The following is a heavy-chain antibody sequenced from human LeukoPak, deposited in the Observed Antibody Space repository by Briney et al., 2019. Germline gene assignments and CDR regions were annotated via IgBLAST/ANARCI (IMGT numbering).Heavy chain of an antibody. J-gene: IGHJ4*02. CDR1: TSTFDYG. Sequence: GGSLRLSCTKSTSTFDYGLTWVRQAPGKGLEGISTISYFSENTHYADSVKGRFTISRDNSKGTMWLQMSSLRTEDTAVYYCVGWTTHHFDSWGQGILVTVSS. V-gene: IGHV3-23*01. D-gene: IGHD6-19*01. CDR3: VGWTTHHFDS. CDR2: ISYFSENT.